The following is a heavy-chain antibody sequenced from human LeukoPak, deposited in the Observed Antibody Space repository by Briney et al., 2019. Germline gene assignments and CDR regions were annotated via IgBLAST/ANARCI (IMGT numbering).Heavy chain of an antibody. J-gene: IGHJ5*02. CDR1: GLTFSSYN. V-gene: IGHV3-48*04. CDR3: ARSISGYYLP. CDR2: ISISSSTI. Sequence: GGSLRLSCAASGLTFSSYNLNWVRQAPGKGLEWVSYISISSSTIYYADSVKGRFTISRDNAKNSLYLQMNSLRAEDTAVYYCARSISGYYLPWGQGTLVTVSS. D-gene: IGHD3-22*01.